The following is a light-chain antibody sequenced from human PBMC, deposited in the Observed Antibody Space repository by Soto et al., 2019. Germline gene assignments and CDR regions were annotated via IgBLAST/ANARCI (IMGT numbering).Light chain of an antibody. CDR3: QQCVGSPLYT. CDR2: VAS. J-gene: IGKJ2*01. CDR1: ESVNSND. Sequence: DIVLTQSPGTLSLSPGGRSTLSCRASESVNSNDLAWYQQKPGQAPRLLICVASNRATGIPDRFTGSGSGTDFTLTISRLEPEDFAVYYCQQCVGSPLYTFGQGTKMEIK. V-gene: IGKV3-20*01.